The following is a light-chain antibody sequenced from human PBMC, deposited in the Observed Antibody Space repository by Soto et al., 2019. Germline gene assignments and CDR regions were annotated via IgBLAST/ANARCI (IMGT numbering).Light chain of an antibody. CDR2: DAS. V-gene: IGKV3-11*01. Sequence: EIVLTQSPSALSFSPLERCTLSCRASQSVSSYLAWYQQKPGQAPRLLIYDASNRATGIPARFSGSGSGTDFTLTISSLEPEDFAVYYCQQRSNWPPWTFGQGTKVDIK. CDR3: QQRSNWPPWT. CDR1: QSVSSY. J-gene: IGKJ1*01.